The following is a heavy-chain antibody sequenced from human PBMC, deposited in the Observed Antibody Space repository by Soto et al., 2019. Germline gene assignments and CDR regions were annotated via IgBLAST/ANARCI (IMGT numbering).Heavy chain of an antibody. J-gene: IGHJ4*02. D-gene: IGHD3-3*01. CDR2: IWYDGSNK. CDR3: ARALDFWSAYFDY. Sequence: GSLRLSCVASGFTFSSYGMHWVRQAPGKGLEWVAVIWYDGSNKYYADSVKGRFTISRDNSKNTLYLQMNSLRTEDTAVYYCARALDFWSAYFDYWGQGSLVTVSS. CDR1: GFTFSSYG. V-gene: IGHV3-30*19.